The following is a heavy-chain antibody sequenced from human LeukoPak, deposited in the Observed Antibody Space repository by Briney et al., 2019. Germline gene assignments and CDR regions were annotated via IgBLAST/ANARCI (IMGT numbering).Heavy chain of an antibody. V-gene: IGHV1-69*04. CDR1: GGTFSSYT. J-gene: IGHJ5*02. CDR2: IIPILGIA. D-gene: IGHD2-2*01. CDR3: ARDWGSTRGWFDP. Sequence: SVKVSCKASGGTFSSYTISWVRQAPGQGLEWMGRIIPILGIANYAQKFQGRVTITADKSPSPAYMELSSLRSEDPAVYYCARDWGSTRGWFDPWGQGTLVTVSS.